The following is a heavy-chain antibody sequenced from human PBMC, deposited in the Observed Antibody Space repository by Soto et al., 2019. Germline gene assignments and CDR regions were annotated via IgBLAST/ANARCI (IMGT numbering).Heavy chain of an antibody. CDR2: ISGSGGST. Sequence: SGGSLRLSCAASGFTFSSYAMSWVRQAPGKGLEWVSAISGSGGSTYYADSVKGRFTISRDNSKNTLYLQMNSLRAEDTAVYYCAKARGEDYDFWSGPVLFDYWGQGTLVTVSS. V-gene: IGHV3-23*01. CDR3: AKARGEDYDFWSGPVLFDY. J-gene: IGHJ4*02. CDR1: GFTFSSYA. D-gene: IGHD3-3*01.